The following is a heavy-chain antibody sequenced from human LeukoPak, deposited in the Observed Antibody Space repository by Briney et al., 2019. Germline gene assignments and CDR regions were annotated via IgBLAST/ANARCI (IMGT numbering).Heavy chain of an antibody. J-gene: IGHJ4*02. CDR3: ASRGPYYDILTGYSLGY. CDR2: ISYDGSNK. CDR1: GFTFSSYA. V-gene: IGHV3-30-3*01. Sequence: GGSLRLSCAASGFTFSSYAMHWVRQAPGRGLEWVAVISYDGSNKYYADSVKGRFTISRDNSKNTLYLQMNSLRAEDTAVYYCASRGPYYDILTGYSLGYWGQGTLVTVSS. D-gene: IGHD3-9*01.